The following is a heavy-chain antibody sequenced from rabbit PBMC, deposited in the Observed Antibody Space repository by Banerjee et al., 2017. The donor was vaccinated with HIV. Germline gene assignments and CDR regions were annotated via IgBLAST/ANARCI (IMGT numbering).Heavy chain of an antibody. V-gene: IGHV1S7*01. Sequence: QQLEESGGGLVQPGGSLKLSCKASGFDFSSYYMSWVRQAPGKGLEWIGFIDPVFGSTYYASWVISRFTISSHNAQNTLYLQLNSLTAADTATYFCARVKGDDDYGDWDFNLWGPGTLVTVS. CDR3: ARVKGDDDYGDWDFNL. CDR1: GFDFSSYY. D-gene: IGHD2-1*01. CDR2: IDPVFGST. J-gene: IGHJ4*01.